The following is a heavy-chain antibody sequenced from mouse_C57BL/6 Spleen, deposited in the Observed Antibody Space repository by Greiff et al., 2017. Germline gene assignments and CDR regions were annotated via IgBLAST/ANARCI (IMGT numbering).Heavy chain of an antibody. CDR1: GFTFSDYG. D-gene: IGHD2-4*01. Sequence: EVKLVESGGGLVKPGGSLKLSCAASGFTFSDYGMHWVRQAPEKGLEWVAYISSCSSTIYYADTVKGRFTISRDNAKNTLFLQMTILRSEDTAMYYCARGDYYDYDEYFDYWGQGTTLTVSS. J-gene: IGHJ2*01. CDR2: ISSCSSTI. V-gene: IGHV5-17*01. CDR3: ARGDYYDYDEYFDY.